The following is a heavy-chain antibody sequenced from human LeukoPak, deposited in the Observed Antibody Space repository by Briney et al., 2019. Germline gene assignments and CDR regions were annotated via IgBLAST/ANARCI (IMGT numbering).Heavy chain of an antibody. CDR2: IYYSGST. CDR3: AAGGQGIVYHFDY. D-gene: IGHD1-26*01. CDR1: GGSFSGYY. J-gene: IGHJ4*02. Sequence: PSETLSLTCAVSGGSFSGYYWSWIRQPPGKGLEWIGDIYYSGSTNYNPPLKSRVTISVDTSKNQFSLKLSSVTAADTAVYYCAAGGQGIVYHFDYWGQGALVTVSS. V-gene: IGHV4-59*12.